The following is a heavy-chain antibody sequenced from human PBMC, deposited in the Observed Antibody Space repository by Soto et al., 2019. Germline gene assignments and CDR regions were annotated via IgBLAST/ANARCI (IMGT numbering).Heavy chain of an antibody. CDR2: IYFSGNT. Sequence: QLQLQESGPGLVKPSETLSLTCTVSGGSISNSNYYWAWIRQPPGKGLEWIGNIYFSGNTYYNPSLKSRVTISVDSSKNQFSLRLSSVTAADTAVYYCARLLSGPVSGWSWAFDYWNQGTLVTVSS. V-gene: IGHV4-39*01. J-gene: IGHJ4*02. CDR3: ARLLSGPVSGWSWAFDY. D-gene: IGHD6-19*01. CDR1: GGSISNSNYY.